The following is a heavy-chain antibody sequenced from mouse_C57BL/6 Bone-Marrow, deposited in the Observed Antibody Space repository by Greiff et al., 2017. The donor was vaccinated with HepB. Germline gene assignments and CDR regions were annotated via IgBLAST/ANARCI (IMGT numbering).Heavy chain of an antibody. Sequence: EVQLVESGGGLVKPGGSLKLSCAASGFTFSSYAMSWVRQTPEKRLEWVATISDGGSYTYYPDNVKGRFTISRDNAKNNLYLQMSHLKSEDTAMYYCARDEIYYDYDGFAYWGQGTLVTVSA. CDR2: ISDGGSYT. CDR1: GFTFSSYA. V-gene: IGHV5-4*01. J-gene: IGHJ3*01. D-gene: IGHD2-4*01. CDR3: ARDEIYYDYDGFAY.